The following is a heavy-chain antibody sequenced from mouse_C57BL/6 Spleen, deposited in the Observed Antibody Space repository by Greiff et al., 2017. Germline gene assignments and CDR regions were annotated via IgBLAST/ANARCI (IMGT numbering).Heavy chain of an antibody. CDR1: GYTFTSYW. V-gene: IGHV1-55*01. CDR3: ARGDYGNYAWFAY. D-gene: IGHD2-1*01. Sequence: QVQLQQPGAELVKPGASVKMSCKASGYTFTSYWITWVKQRPGQGLEWIGDIYPGSGSTNYNEKFKSKATLTVDTSSSTAYMQLSSLTSEDSAVYYCARGDYGNYAWFAYWGQWTLVTVSA. J-gene: IGHJ3*01. CDR2: IYPGSGST.